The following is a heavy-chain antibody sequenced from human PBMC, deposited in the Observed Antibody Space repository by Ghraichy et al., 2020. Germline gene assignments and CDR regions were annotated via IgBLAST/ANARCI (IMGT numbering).Heavy chain of an antibody. J-gene: IGHJ4*02. V-gene: IGHV1-2*02. CDR3: ASEVGGTYHFDY. CDR2: INANNGVT. Sequence: ASVKVSCKASGYILTGHYIHWVRQAPGQGLEWMGYINANNGVTNFAQKFQGKVINTRDTSISAAYMEMSRLTSDDTAVYYCASEVGGTYHFDYWGQGTLVTVSS. CDR1: GYILTGHY. D-gene: IGHD2-15*01.